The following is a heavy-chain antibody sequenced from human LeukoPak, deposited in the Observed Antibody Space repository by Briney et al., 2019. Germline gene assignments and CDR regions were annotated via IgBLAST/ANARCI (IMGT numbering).Heavy chain of an antibody. CDR2: ISGSGGST. CDR1: GFTFSSYA. D-gene: IGHD3-22*01. V-gene: IGHV3-23*01. Sequence: PGGSLRLSCAASGFTFSSYAMSWVRQAPGKGLEWVSAISGSGGSTYYADSVKGRFTISRDNSKNTLYLQMNSLRAEDTAVYYCAKGYYYDSSGYYSVSDYWGQGTLVTVSS. J-gene: IGHJ4*02. CDR3: AKGYYYDSSGYYSVSDY.